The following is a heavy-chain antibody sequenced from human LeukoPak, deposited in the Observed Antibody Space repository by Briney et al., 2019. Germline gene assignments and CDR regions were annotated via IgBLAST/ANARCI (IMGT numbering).Heavy chain of an antibody. CDR2: ISVEGESA. CDR3: AQGYGNGWYPH. D-gene: IGHD6-19*01. CDR1: GFSVSTSG. J-gene: IGHJ4*02. Sequence: GGSLRLSRTVSGFSVSTSGMSWVRQAQGKGLQTISAISVEGESAYYADSVKGRFTISRDNSKNTLYLQMNSLRVEDTAVYFCAQGYGNGWYPHWGQGSLVSVSS. V-gene: IGHV3-23*01.